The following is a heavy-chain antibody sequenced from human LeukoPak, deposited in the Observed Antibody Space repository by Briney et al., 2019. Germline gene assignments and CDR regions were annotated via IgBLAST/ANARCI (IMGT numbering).Heavy chain of an antibody. CDR1: GYTFTSYG. CDR3: ARVARYPGRGAGLYYYYGMDV. D-gene: IGHD3-9*01. J-gene: IGHJ6*02. CDR2: ISAYNGNT. Sequence: ASVKVSFKASGYTFTSYGISWVRQAPGQGLEWMGWISAYNGNTNYTQKLQGRVTMTTDTSTSTAYMELRSLRSDATAVYYCARVARYPGRGAGLYYYYGMDVWGQGTTVTVSS. V-gene: IGHV1-18*01.